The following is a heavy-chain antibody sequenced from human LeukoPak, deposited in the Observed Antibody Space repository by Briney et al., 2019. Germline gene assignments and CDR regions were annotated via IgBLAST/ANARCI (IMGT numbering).Heavy chain of an antibody. Sequence: RPGGSLRLSCAASGFTFSSYSMNWVRQAPGKGLEWVSYISSSSSTIYYADSVKGRFTISRDNAKNSLYLQMNSLRAEDTAVYYCARADWNRGTYGDAYYYMDVWGKGTTVTVSS. CDR3: ARADWNRGTYGDAYYYMDV. CDR2: ISSSSSTI. J-gene: IGHJ6*03. V-gene: IGHV3-48*01. CDR1: GFTFSSYS. D-gene: IGHD1/OR15-1a*01.